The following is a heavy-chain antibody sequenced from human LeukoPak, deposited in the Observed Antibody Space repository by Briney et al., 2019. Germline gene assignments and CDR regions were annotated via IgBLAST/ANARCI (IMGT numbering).Heavy chain of an antibody. CDR2: ISWNSGTI. D-gene: IGHD6-13*01. CDR1: AFTFDDYA. Sequence: GGSLRLSCAASAFTFDDYAIHWVRQAPGKGLEWVSGISWNSGTIGYADSVRGRFAISRDNAKNSLYLQMNSLRAEDTALYYCAKDKGSTWTGGFDIWGQGTMVTVSS. CDR3: AKDKGSTWTGGFDI. V-gene: IGHV3-9*01. J-gene: IGHJ3*02.